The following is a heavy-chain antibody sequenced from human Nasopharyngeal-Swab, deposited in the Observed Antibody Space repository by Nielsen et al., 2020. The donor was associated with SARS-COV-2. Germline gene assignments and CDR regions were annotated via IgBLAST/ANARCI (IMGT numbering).Heavy chain of an antibody. J-gene: IGHJ6*02. CDR3: ARDLVRGVIGYGMDV. Sequence: GESLKISCAASGFTFSSYGMHWVRQAPGKGLEWVAVIWYDGSNKYYADSVKGRFTISRDNSKNTLYLQMNSLRAEDTAVYYCARDLVRGVIGYGMDVWGQGTMVTVSS. D-gene: IGHD3-10*01. CDR2: IWYDGSNK. V-gene: IGHV3-33*01. CDR1: GFTFSSYG.